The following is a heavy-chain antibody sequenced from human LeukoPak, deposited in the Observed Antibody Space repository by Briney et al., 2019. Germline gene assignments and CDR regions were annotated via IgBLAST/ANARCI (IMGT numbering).Heavy chain of an antibody. CDR1: GFTFDNYA. V-gene: IGHV3-43*02. Sequence: PGGSLRLSCAASGFTFDNYAMHWVRQAPGKGLEWVSLISGGGSSTSYADSVKGRFTISRDNNKGSLYLQMNSLTTEDTALYYCAKVLGSSWYSLGSWGQGTLVTVSS. CDR2: ISGGGSST. J-gene: IGHJ5*02. CDR3: AKVLGSSWYSLGS. D-gene: IGHD6-13*01.